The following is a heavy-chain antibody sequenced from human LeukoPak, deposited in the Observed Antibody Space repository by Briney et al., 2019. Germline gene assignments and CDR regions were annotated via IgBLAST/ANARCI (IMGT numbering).Heavy chain of an antibody. CDR2: INWQSDKI. V-gene: IGHV3-9*01. J-gene: IGHJ4*02. CDR1: GYSFDEYA. Sequence: GGSLRLSCVGSGYSFDEYAMHWVRQAPGKGLEWVSGINWQSDKIGYADSVKGRFTISRDNSKNSLYLQMNSLRVEDTALYYCANDRYCTSSSCPIDYWGQGTMVTVSS. CDR3: ANDRYCTSSSCPIDY. D-gene: IGHD2-2*01.